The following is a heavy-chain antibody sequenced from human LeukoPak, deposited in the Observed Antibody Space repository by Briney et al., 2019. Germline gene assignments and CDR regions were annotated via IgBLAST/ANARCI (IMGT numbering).Heavy chain of an antibody. CDR2: VNPNNGVP. J-gene: IGHJ5*02. CDR3: AREVGYSSSYYGRFDP. CDR1: GYTFTGYY. D-gene: IGHD2-2*01. V-gene: IGHV1-2*06. Sequence: ASVKVSCXASGYTFTGYYMHWVRQAPGQGLVWMGRVNPNNGVPNYAQKFQGRVTMTRDTAISTFYIELSSLRSDDTALYFCAREVGYSSSYYGRFDPWGQGTLAIVSS.